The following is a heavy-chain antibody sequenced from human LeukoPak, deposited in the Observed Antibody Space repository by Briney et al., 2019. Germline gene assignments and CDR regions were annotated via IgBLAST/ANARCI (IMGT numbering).Heavy chain of an antibody. J-gene: IGHJ4*02. CDR2: ISSSGNTI. CDR3: ARDLGGTYSSYFDY. CDR1: GFTFSVYY. V-gene: IGHV3-11*01. Sequence: GGSLRLSCAASGFTFSVYYMSWIRQAPGKGLEWVSYISSSGNTIYYADSVMGRFTISRDNAKNSMYLQMTNLRAEDTAVYYCARDLGGTYSSYFDYWGQGTLVAVSS. D-gene: IGHD1-26*01.